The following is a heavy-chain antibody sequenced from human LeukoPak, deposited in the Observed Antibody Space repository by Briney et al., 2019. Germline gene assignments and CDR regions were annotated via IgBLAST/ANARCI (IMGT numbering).Heavy chain of an antibody. CDR2: ISGSGDNT. CDR1: GFTFSSYA. V-gene: IGHV3-23*01. D-gene: IGHD3-22*01. CDR3: AKGSYYDSSGSFYFDY. Sequence: GGSLRLSCAASGFTFSSYAMSWVRQAPGKGLEWVSGISGSGDNTYYADSVKGRFTISRDNSKNTLYVQVNSLGTEVTAAYYCAKGSYYDSSGSFYFDYWGQGTLVTVSS. J-gene: IGHJ4*02.